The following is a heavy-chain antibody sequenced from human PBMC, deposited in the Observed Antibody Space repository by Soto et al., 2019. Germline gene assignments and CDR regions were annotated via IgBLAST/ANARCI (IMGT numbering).Heavy chain of an antibody. V-gene: IGHV3-33*08. J-gene: IGHJ4*02. CDR2: IWYDGSNK. CDR1: GFTFSSHG. CDR3: ARWGNWKVADN. D-gene: IGHD3-16*01. Sequence: VQLVESGGGLVKPGGSLRLSCAASGFTFSSHGMHWVRQTPDKGLEWVAVIWYDGSNKYYADSVKGRFTISRDNSNNMLYLEMNSLRVEDTAVYYCARWGNWKVADNWGQGTLVTVSS.